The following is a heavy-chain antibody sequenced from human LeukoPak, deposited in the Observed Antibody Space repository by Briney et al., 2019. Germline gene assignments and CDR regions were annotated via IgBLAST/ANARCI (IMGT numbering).Heavy chain of an antibody. Sequence: SETLSLTCAVYGGSFSGYYWNWIRQPPGKGLEWIGEINHSGSTNYNPSLKSRVTISVDTSKNQFSLKLSSVTAADTAVYYCARGGCSSTSCYHYYYYYMDVWGKGTTVTVSS. CDR1: GGSFSGYY. D-gene: IGHD2-2*01. CDR3: ARGGCSSTSCYHYYYYYMDV. V-gene: IGHV4-34*01. CDR2: INHSGST. J-gene: IGHJ6*03.